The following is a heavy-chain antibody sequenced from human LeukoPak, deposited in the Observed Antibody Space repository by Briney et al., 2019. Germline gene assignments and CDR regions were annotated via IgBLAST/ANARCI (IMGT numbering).Heavy chain of an antibody. CDR1: GYSFTSYG. J-gene: IGHJ4*02. Sequence: ASVKVSCKASGYSFTSYGISWVRQAPGQGLEWMGWISAYNGYTNYAQKLQGRVTMTTDTSTSTAYMELRSLRSDDTAVYYCAIPDGGNYYFDYWGQGTLVTVSS. CDR3: AIPDGGNYYFDY. CDR2: ISAYNGYT. V-gene: IGHV1-18*01. D-gene: IGHD4-23*01.